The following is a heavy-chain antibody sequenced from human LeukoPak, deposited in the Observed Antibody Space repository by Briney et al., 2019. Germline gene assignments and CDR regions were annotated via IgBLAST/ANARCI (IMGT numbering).Heavy chain of an antibody. CDR2: ISPSSSII. CDR1: GFTLSSYN. V-gene: IGHV3-48*02. D-gene: IGHD5-18*01. CDR3: ARDCGYSYANDC. Sequence: PGGSLRLSCAASGFTLSSYNMNWVRQAPGKGLEWLSCISPSSSIIYYADSVKGRFTSSRDNAKNLLYLQMNSLRDEDTAVYYCARDCGYSYANDCWGQGTLVTVSS. J-gene: IGHJ4*02.